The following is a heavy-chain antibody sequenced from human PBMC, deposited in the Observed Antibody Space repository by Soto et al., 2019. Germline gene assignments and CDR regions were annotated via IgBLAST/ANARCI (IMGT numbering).Heavy chain of an antibody. J-gene: IGHJ4*02. CDR1: GFTFSSYG. CDR2: IWYDGSNK. D-gene: IGHD3-22*01. V-gene: IGHV3-33*01. CDR3: AREMYYYDSSGYYFPY. Sequence: QVQLVESGGGVVQPGRSLRLSWAASGFTFSSYGMHWVRQAPGKGLEWVAVIWYDGSNKYYADSVKGRFTISRDNSKNTLYLQMNSLRAEDTAVYYCAREMYYYDSSGYYFPYWGQGTLVTVSS.